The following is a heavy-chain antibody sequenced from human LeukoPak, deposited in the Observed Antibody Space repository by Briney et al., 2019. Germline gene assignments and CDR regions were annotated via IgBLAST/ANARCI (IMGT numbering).Heavy chain of an antibody. Sequence: GGTLRLSCAASGITIRNYGMTWVRQAPGRGLQWVSSINNSGTRTFYEDSVRGRFTISRDDSKNTIYLQMNSLRAEDTAVYYCANPDYDSSTYVGDYWGQGTLVTVSS. V-gene: IGHV3-23*05. CDR3: ANPDYDSSTYVGDY. CDR1: GITIRNYG. J-gene: IGHJ4*02. D-gene: IGHD3-22*01. CDR2: INNSGTRT.